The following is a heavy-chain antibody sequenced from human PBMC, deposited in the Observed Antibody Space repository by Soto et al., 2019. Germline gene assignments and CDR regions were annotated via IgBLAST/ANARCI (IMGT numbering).Heavy chain of an antibody. CDR1: GFTFSSYS. Sequence: EVQLVESGGGLVKPGGSLRLSCAASGFTFSSYSMNWVRQAPGKGLEWVSSISSSSSYIYYADSVKGRFTISRDNAKNSVYLQMNSLRAEDTAVYYCARPRGLGYCSGGSCCAFDYWGQGTLVTVSS. V-gene: IGHV3-21*01. CDR2: ISSSSSYI. J-gene: IGHJ4*02. D-gene: IGHD2-15*01. CDR3: ARPRGLGYCSGGSCCAFDY.